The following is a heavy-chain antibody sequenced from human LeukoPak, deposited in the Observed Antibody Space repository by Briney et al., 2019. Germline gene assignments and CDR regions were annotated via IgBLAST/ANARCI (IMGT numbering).Heavy chain of an antibody. Sequence: GGSLRLSCAASGFTFSSYAMSWFRQAPGKGLEWVAAISGSGGSTYYADSVKGRFTISRDNSKNTLYLQMNSLRAADTAVYYCGKVPDRPDCWGQGTLVTVSS. D-gene: IGHD1-14*01. J-gene: IGHJ4*02. CDR2: ISGSGGST. CDR3: GKVPDRPDC. V-gene: IGHV3-23*01. CDR1: GFTFSSYA.